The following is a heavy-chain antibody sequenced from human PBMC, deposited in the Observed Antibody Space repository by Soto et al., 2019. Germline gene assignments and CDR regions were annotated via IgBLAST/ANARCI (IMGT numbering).Heavy chain of an antibody. CDR3: ARVSVVVAATQDWYFDL. Sequence: QVQLVQSGAEVKKPGSSVKVSCKASGGTFSSYATSWVRQAPGQGLEWMGGIIPIFGTANYAQKFQGRVTITADESTSTAYMELSSLRSEDTAVYYCARVSVVVAATQDWYFDLWGRGTLVTVSS. CDR1: GGTFSSYA. V-gene: IGHV1-69*01. J-gene: IGHJ2*01. CDR2: IIPIFGTA. D-gene: IGHD2-15*01.